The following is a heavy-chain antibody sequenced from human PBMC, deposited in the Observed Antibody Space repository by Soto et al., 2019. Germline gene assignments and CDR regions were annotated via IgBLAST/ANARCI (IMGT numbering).Heavy chain of an antibody. V-gene: IGHV3-9*02. CDR2: LSRDRSTV. D-gene: IGHD2-15*01. Sequence: PGGSLRLSCVASGSSSDPFTMHWVRELPGKGLEWVAGLSRDRSTVAYADSVQGRFTISRDHAKNSVDLLMDSLRPDDTALYFCAVSSPDIVVLPSSIYFTSWGPGTQVTVSS. CDR3: AVSSPDIVVLPSSIYFTS. CDR1: GSSSDPFT. J-gene: IGHJ4*02.